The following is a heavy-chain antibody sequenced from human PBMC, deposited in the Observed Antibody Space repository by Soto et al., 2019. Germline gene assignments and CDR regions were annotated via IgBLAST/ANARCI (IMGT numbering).Heavy chain of an antibody. D-gene: IGHD2-2*01. CDR2: ISAYNGNT. CDR3: ASSGYCSSTSCYRPYDY. Sequence: QVQLVQSGAEVKKPGASVKVSCKASGYTFTSYGISWVRQAPGQGLEWMGWISAYNGNTNYAQKLQGRVTMTTNTSTSTAYMELRSLRSDDTAVYYCASSGYCSSTSCYRPYDYWGQGTLVTVSS. CDR1: GYTFTSYG. J-gene: IGHJ4*02. V-gene: IGHV1-18*01.